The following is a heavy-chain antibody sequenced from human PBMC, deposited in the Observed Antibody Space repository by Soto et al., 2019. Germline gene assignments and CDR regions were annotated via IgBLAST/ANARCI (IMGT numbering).Heavy chain of an antibody. CDR3: AANRASNYYYGMAV. CDR1: GFTFSSYA. CDR2: ISGSGGST. J-gene: IGHJ6*02. D-gene: IGHD3-16*01. V-gene: IGHV3-23*01. Sequence: HPGGSLRLSCAASGFTFSSYAMSWVRQAPGKGLEWVSAISGSGGSTYYADSVKGRFTISRDNSKNTLYLQMNSLRAEDTAVYYCAANRASNYYYGMAVCGQGTTVTVSS.